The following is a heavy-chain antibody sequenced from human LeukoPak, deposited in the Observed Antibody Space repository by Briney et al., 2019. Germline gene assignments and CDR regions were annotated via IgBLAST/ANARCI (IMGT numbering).Heavy chain of an antibody. Sequence: SQTLSLTCTVSGGSISSGGYYWSWIRQHPGKGLEWIGYIYYSGSTYYNPSLKSRVTISVDTSKNQFSLKLSSVTAADTAVYYCARESKPPIAARPGNWFDPWGRGTLVTVSS. CDR1: GGSISSGGYY. V-gene: IGHV4-31*03. J-gene: IGHJ5*02. CDR2: IYYSGST. D-gene: IGHD6-6*01. CDR3: ARESKPPIAARPGNWFDP.